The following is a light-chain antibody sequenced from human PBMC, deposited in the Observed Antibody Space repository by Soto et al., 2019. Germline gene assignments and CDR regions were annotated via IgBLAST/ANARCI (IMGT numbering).Light chain of an antibody. V-gene: IGKV1-9*01. CDR1: QGISNY. CDR3: QQSNSYPIP. Sequence: IQLTQSPSFLSASVGDRVTITCRASQGISNYLAWYQQKPGKAPNLLIHTASTLQSGVPSRFSGSGSGTESTLTISSMQPEDFATYYCQQSNSYPIPFGQGTRLEIK. CDR2: TAS. J-gene: IGKJ5*01.